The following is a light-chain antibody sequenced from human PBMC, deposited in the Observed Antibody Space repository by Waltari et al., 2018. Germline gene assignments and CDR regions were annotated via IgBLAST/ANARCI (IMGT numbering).Light chain of an antibody. J-gene: IGKJ1*01. CDR1: QNIRTY. CDR3: QQSFSSPWT. V-gene: IGKV1-39*01. CDR2: GAS. Sequence: DIQMTQSPSSLSASVGDTVTVTCRASQNIRTYLNWYQQKTAKAPKLLIYGASTLQRGVPSRFRGSASGTEFTLTVTNLQSDDFATYFCQQSFSSPWTFGQGTTVNI.